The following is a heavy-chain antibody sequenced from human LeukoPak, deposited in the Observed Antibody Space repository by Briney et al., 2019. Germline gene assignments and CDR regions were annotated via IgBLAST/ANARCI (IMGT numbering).Heavy chain of an antibody. D-gene: IGHD3-10*01. CDR1: GYTFTGYY. CDR2: INPNSGGT. V-gene: IGHV1-2*02. J-gene: IGHJ5*02. Sequence: ASVKVSCKASGYTFTGYYMHWVRQAPGQGLEWMGWINPNSGGTNYAQKFQGRVTMTRDTSIITAYMELSRLRSDDTTVYYCWREMVPGNCFDPWGQGTLVTVSS. CDR3: WREMVPGNCFDP.